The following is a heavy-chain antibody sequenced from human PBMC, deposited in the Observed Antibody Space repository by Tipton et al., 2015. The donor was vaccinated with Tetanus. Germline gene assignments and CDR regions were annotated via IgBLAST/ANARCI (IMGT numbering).Heavy chain of an antibody. CDR1: GFTFSSYG. Sequence: SLRLSCAASGFTFSSYGMHWVRQAPGKGLEWVAVISYDGSNKYYADSVKGRFTISRDNSKNTLYLQMNSLRAEDTAVYYCAREVRVAATINWFDPWGQGTLVTVSS. V-gene: IGHV3-30*03. CDR2: ISYDGSNK. CDR3: AREVRVAATINWFDP. J-gene: IGHJ5*02. D-gene: IGHD2-15*01.